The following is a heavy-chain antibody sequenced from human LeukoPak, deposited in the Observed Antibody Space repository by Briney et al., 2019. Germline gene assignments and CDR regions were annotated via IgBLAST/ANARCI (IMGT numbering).Heavy chain of an antibody. CDR3: ARIGHDFWSGYSIPKYYYGMDV. Sequence: SETLSLTCAVCGGSFSVYYWSWIRQPPGKGLEWIGEINHSGSTNYNPSLKSRVTISVDTSKNQFSLKLSSVTAADTAVYYCARIGHDFWSGYSIPKYYYGMDVWGQGTTVTVSS. V-gene: IGHV4-34*01. J-gene: IGHJ6*02. CDR1: GGSFSVYY. D-gene: IGHD3-3*01. CDR2: INHSGST.